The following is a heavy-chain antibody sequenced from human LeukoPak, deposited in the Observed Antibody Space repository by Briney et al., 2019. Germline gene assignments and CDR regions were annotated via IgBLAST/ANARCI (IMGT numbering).Heavy chain of an antibody. V-gene: IGHV3-53*01. D-gene: IGHD3-10*01. CDR3: ARDHEGYYGSGSYGY. Sequence: GGSLRLSCAASGFTVSSNYMSWVRQAPGKGLEWVSVIYSGGSTCYADSVKGRFTISRDNSKNTLYLQMNSLRAEDTAVYYCARDHEGYYGSGSYGYWGQGTLVTVSS. J-gene: IGHJ4*02. CDR2: IYSGGST. CDR1: GFTVSSNY.